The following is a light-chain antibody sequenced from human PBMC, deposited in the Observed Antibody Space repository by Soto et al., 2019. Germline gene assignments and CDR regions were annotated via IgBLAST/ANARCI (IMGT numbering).Light chain of an antibody. CDR3: SSYTSSSTPVV. J-gene: IGLJ2*01. CDR2: RDS. Sequence: QSVLTQPPSASGTPGQRVTISCSESSSSIGSNYIYWYQQLPGTAPKLLIYRDSQRPSGVPDRFSGSKSGTSASLAISGLRSEDEADYYCSSYTSSSTPVVFGGGTKLTVL. CDR1: SSSIGSNY. V-gene: IGLV1-47*01.